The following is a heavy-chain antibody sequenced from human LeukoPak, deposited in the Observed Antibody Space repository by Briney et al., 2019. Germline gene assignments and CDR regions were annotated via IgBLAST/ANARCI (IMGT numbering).Heavy chain of an antibody. V-gene: IGHV4-59*01. CDR1: GGSISSYY. Sequence: SETLSLTCTVSGGSISSYYWSWIRQAPGKGLEWIGYNYNSGSTDYNPSLKSRVTISMDTSKNQFSLKLSSVTAADTAVYYCARTASGVAWFDPWGQGTLVTVSS. J-gene: IGHJ5*02. D-gene: IGHD2-15*01. CDR2: NYNSGST. CDR3: ARTASGVAWFDP.